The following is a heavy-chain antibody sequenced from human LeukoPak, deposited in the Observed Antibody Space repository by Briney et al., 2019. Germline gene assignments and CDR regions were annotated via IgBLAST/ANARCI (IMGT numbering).Heavy chain of an antibody. Sequence: PGGSLRLSCAASGFTFSSYGMHWVRQAPGKGLEWVAVISYDGSNKYYADSVKGRFTISRDNSKNTLYLQMNSLRAEDTAVYYCAKAPRGCSSTSCYLYYYYYGMDVWGQGTTVTVSS. CDR3: AKAPRGCSSTSCYLYYYYYGMDV. CDR2: ISYDGSNK. J-gene: IGHJ6*02. CDR1: GFTFSSYG. V-gene: IGHV3-30*18. D-gene: IGHD2-2*01.